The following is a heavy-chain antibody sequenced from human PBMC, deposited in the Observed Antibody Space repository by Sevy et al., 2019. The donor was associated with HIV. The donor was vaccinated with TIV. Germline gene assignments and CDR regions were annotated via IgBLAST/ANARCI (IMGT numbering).Heavy chain of an antibody. CDR2: IRSKASGGTT. D-gene: IGHD3-10*01. J-gene: IGHJ5*02. V-gene: IGHV3-49*03. Sequence: GGSLRLSCRASGFNFGDYPMSWFRQAPGKGLAWVGFIRSKASGGTTQYAASVKGRFTISRDDSESIAYLQMNSLKIEDTAVYYCSKGGSGTGWFDPWGQGTLVTASS. CDR1: GFNFGDYP. CDR3: SKGGSGTGWFDP.